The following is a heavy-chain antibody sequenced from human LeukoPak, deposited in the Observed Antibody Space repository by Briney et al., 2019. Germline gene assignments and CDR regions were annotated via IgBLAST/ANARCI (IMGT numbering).Heavy chain of an antibody. D-gene: IGHD2-2*02. J-gene: IGHJ4*02. CDR3: ARDRSNCSSTSCYTRNFDY. Sequence: ASVKVSCKASGGTFSSYAISWVRQAPGQGLEWMGGIIPIFGTANYAQKFQGRVKITTDESTRTAYMELSSLRSEDTAVYYCARDRSNCSSTSCYTRNFDYWGQGTLVTVSS. V-gene: IGHV1-69*05. CDR1: GGTFSSYA. CDR2: IIPIFGTA.